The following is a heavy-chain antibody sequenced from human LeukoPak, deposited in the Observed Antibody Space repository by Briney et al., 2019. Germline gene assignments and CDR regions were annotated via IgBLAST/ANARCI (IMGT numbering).Heavy chain of an antibody. CDR1: GFTFSSYW. D-gene: IGHD2-21*01. CDR2: IKQDGSEK. Sequence: GGSLRLSCAASGFTFSSYWMSWVRQAPGKGLEWVGNIKQDGSEKYYLDSVKGRFTISRDNANNSLCLQMSSVRAEEPAVYYCARYSGPIDYWGQGTLVTVSS. V-gene: IGHV3-7*01. J-gene: IGHJ4*02. CDR3: ARYSGPIDY.